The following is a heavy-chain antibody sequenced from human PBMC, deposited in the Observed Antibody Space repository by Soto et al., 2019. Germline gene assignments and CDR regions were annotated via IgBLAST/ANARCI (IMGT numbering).Heavy chain of an antibody. Sequence: GGSLRLSCAASGFTFSDSTMHWVRQASGKGLEWVGRIRNKANNYATAYGASVKGRFTISRDDSRNTAYLQMNSLKSEDTAVYYCTREAIMLGYWYFDLWGRGTLVTVSS. V-gene: IGHV3-73*01. CDR1: GFTFSDST. D-gene: IGHD3-16*01. CDR2: IRNKANNYAT. CDR3: TREAIMLGYWYFDL. J-gene: IGHJ2*01.